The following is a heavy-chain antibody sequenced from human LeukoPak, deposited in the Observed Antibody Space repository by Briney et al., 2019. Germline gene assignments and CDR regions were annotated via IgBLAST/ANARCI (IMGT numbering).Heavy chain of an antibody. Sequence: GGSLRLSCAASGFTFSSYAMSWVRPAPGKGLEWVSAISGSGGSKYYADSVKGRFTISRDNSKNTLYLQMNSLRAEDTAVYYCAKGSYSSGWYRFDPWGQGTLVTVSS. V-gene: IGHV3-23*01. D-gene: IGHD6-19*01. CDR3: AKGSYSSGWYRFDP. J-gene: IGHJ5*02. CDR2: ISGSGGSK. CDR1: GFTFSSYA.